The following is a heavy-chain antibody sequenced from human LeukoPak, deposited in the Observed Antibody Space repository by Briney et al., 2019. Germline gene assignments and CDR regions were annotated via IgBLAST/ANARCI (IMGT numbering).Heavy chain of an antibody. CDR3: ARAYDSIRYYFDS. Sequence: SVTVSCKASGGSFSSYVINWARQAPGQGLEWMGGIIPIFGTPDYAQRFQGKVTITTDESTSTAYMELSSLTSEDAAVYYCARAYDSIRYYFDSWGQGTLVTVSS. CDR2: IIPIFGTP. V-gene: IGHV1-69*05. CDR1: GGSFSSYV. J-gene: IGHJ4*02. D-gene: IGHD3-22*01.